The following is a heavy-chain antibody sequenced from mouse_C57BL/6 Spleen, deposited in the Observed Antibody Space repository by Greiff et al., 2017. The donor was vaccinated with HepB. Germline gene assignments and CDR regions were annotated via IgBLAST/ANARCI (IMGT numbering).Heavy chain of an antibody. D-gene: IGHD1-1*01. CDR2: IYPGDGDT. CDR3: AREGECYGSSRFNWYFDV. CDR1: GYAFSSSW. V-gene: IGHV1-82*01. Sequence: QVQLQQSGPELVKPGASVKISCKASGYAFSSSWMNWVKQRPGKGLEWIGRIYPGDGDTNYNGKFKGKATLTADKSSSTAYMQLSSLTSEDSAVYFCAREGECYGSSRFNWYFDVWGTGTTVTVSS. J-gene: IGHJ1*03.